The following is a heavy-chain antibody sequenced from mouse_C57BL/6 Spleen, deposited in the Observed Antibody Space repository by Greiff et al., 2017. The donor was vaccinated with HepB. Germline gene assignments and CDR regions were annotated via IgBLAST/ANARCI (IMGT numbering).Heavy chain of an antibody. J-gene: IGHJ3*01. CDR1: GFNIKDDY. Sequence: EVQGVESGAELVRPGASVKLSCTASGFNIKDDYMHWVKQRPEQGLEWIGWIDPENGDTEYASKFQGKATITADTSSNTAYLQLSSLTSEDTAVYYCTTGGTTVPVAYWGQGTLVTVSA. V-gene: IGHV14-4*01. CDR2: IDPENGDT. CDR3: TTGGTTVPVAY. D-gene: IGHD1-1*01.